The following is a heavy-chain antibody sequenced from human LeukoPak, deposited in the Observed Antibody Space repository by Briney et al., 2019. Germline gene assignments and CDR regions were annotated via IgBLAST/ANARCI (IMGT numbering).Heavy chain of an antibody. Sequence: PGGSLRLSCAASRFTFSSYAMSWVRQAPGKGLEWVSAISGSGGSTYYADSVKGRFTISRDNSKNTLYLQMNSLRAEDTAVYYCAKVPVPYSSGWAHFDYWGQRTLVTVSS. CDR3: AKVPVPYSSGWAHFDY. D-gene: IGHD6-19*01. CDR1: RFTFSSYA. V-gene: IGHV3-23*01. J-gene: IGHJ4*02. CDR2: ISGSGGST.